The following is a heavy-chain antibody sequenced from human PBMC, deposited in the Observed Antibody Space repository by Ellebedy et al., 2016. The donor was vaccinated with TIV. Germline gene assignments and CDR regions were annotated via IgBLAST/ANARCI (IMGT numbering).Heavy chain of an antibody. CDR1: GYTFTDYY. Sequence: AASVKVSCKASGYTFTDYYLHWVRQAPGQGLEWLGWINPNSGCTNFAQKFQGWVTLTRDTTITTAYMELSSLTSDDTDTAVFYCARGGSSNWYEAFDFWGQGTLVTASS. D-gene: IGHD6-13*01. J-gene: IGHJ4*02. CDR2: INPNSGCT. V-gene: IGHV1-2*04. CDR3: ARGGSSNWYEAFDF.